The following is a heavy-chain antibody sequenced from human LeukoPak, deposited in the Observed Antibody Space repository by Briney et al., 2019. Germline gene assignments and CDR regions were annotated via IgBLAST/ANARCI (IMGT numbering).Heavy chain of an antibody. CDR2: GST. V-gene: IGHV4-59*08. CDR1: GGSISGYY. CDR3: ARLTYYYDSSGSHGAFDI. Sequence: SETLSLTCTVSGGSISGYYWSWLRQPPGKGLEWIGGSTNYNPSLKSRVTISVDTSKNQFSLKLSSVTAADTAVYYCARLTYYYDSSGSHGAFDIWGQGTMVTVSS. J-gene: IGHJ3*02. D-gene: IGHD3-22*01.